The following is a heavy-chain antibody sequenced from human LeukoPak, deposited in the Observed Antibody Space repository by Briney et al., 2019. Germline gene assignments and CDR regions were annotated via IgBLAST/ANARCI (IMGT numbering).Heavy chain of an antibody. Sequence: PGGALRLSCAATGVTFSSYEMNRVRQAPGKGLEWVSYISSSGSTIYYADSVKGRFTISRDTAKNSLYLQMNSLRAEDTAVYYCAELGITMIGGVWGKGTTVTISS. V-gene: IGHV3-48*03. CDR2: ISSSGSTI. D-gene: IGHD3-10*02. J-gene: IGHJ6*04. CDR3: AELGITMIGGV. CDR1: GVTFSSYE.